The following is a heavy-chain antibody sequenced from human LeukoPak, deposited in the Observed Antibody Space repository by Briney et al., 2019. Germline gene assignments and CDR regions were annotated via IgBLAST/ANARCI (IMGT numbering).Heavy chain of an antibody. CDR1: GYTFIHYY. J-gene: IGHJ4*02. V-gene: IGHV1-2*04. CDR2: INPNSGGT. Sequence: ASVKASCKASGYTFIHYYMHWVRQAPGQGPEWMGWINPNSGGTNYAQKFQGWVSMTRDTSITTAYMELSRLTSDDTAVYYCARGQINGYDFDYWGQGTLVTVSS. D-gene: IGHD5-12*01. CDR3: ARGQINGYDFDY.